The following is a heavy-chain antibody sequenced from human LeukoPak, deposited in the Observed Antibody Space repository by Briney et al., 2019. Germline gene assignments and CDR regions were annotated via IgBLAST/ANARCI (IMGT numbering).Heavy chain of an antibody. CDR2: IIPIFGTA. V-gene: IGHV1-69*05. D-gene: IGHD3-16*01. Sequence: ASVTVSCKASGGTFSSYAISWVRQAPGQGHEWMGRIIPIFGTANYAQKFQGRVTITTDEPTSTAYMELSSLRSEDTAVYYCARSGAFGGVYDYWGQGTLVTVSS. CDR1: GGTFSSYA. CDR3: ARSGAFGGVYDY. J-gene: IGHJ4*02.